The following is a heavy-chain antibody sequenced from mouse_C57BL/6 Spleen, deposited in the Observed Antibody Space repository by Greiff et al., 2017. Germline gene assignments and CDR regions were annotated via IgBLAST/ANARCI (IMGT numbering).Heavy chain of an antibody. CDR3: ARAYYGSSYRFAY. V-gene: IGHV1-59*01. Sequence: QVQLQQPGAELVRPGTSVKLSCKASGYTFTSYWMHWVKQRPGQGLEWIGVIDPSDSYTNYNQKFKGKATLTVDTSSSTAYMQLCSLTSEDSAVHYCARAYYGSSYRFAYWGQGTLVTVSA. CDR1: GYTFTSYW. CDR2: IDPSDSYT. D-gene: IGHD1-1*01. J-gene: IGHJ3*01.